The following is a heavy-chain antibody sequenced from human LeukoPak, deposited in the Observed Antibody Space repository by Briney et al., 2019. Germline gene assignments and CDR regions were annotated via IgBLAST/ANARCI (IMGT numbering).Heavy chain of an antibody. CDR3: ARGIPRGYAAYYFDY. D-gene: IGHD5-18*01. J-gene: IGHJ4*02. Sequence: PGGSLRLSCAASGFTFSSYAMSWVRQAPGKGLEWVSAISGSGGSTYYADSVKGRFTISRDNSKNTLYLQMNSLRAEDTAVYYCARGIPRGYAAYYFDYWGQGTLVTVSS. V-gene: IGHV3-23*01. CDR2: ISGSGGST. CDR1: GFTFSSYA.